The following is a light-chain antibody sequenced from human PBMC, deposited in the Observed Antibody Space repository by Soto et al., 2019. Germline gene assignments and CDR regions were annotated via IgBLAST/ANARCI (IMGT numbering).Light chain of an antibody. Sequence: QSALTQPPSASGSPGQSVTISCTGTASDIGGYDYVSWYQQHPGKAPKLMIYEVNKRPSGVPDRFSGSKSGNTASLTVSGLQAEDEADYYCCSSGGSPTYVFGTGTKLTVL. CDR3: CSSGGSPTYV. J-gene: IGLJ1*01. V-gene: IGLV2-8*01. CDR1: ASDIGGYDY. CDR2: EVN.